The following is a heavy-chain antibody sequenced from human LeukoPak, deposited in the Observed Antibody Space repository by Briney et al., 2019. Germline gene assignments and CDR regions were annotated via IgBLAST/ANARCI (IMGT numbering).Heavy chain of an antibody. Sequence: TSETLSLTCTVSGGSISSSNYYWAWIRQPPGKGLEWIGSIYYSGTIYYNPSLKSRVTISVDTSKNQFSLKLSSVTAADTAVYYCASYCSSTSCYRGGVYWGQGTLVTVSS. CDR2: IYYSGTI. CDR1: GGSISSSNYY. D-gene: IGHD2-2*02. V-gene: IGHV4-39*01. J-gene: IGHJ4*02. CDR3: ASYCSSTSCYRGGVY.